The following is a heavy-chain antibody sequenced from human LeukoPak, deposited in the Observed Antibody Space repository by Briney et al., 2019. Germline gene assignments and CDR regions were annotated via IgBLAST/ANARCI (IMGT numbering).Heavy chain of an antibody. CDR3: ARDCGSGSYFFYGMDV. CDR2: ISSSSTI. D-gene: IGHD3-10*01. CDR1: GFTFSSYS. Sequence: GGSLRLSCAASGFTFSSYSMNWVRQAPGKGLEWVSYISSSSTIYYADSVKGRFTISRDNAKNSLYLQMNSLRAEDTAVYYCARDCGSGSYFFYGMDVWGQGTTVTVSS. J-gene: IGHJ6*02. V-gene: IGHV3-48*01.